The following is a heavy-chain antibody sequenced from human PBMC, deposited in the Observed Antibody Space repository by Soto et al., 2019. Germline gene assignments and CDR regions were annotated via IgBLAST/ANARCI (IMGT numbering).Heavy chain of an antibody. V-gene: IGHV3-9*01. CDR1: GFKFDDFA. J-gene: IGHJ3*02. CDR3: AKDRRPIAVAGAIDN. Sequence: EIQLAESGGGLVQPGRSLRLSCEGSGFKFDDFAMHWVRQTPGKGLEWVSGISWNGGTVAYADSVKGRFTISRDNAKXSLHLQMNSLRAEDXXLYYCAKDRRPIAVAGAIDNWGQGTMVTVSS. D-gene: IGHD6-19*01. CDR2: ISWNGGTV.